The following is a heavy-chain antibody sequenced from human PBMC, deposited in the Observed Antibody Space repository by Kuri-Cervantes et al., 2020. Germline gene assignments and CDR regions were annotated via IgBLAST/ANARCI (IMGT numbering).Heavy chain of an antibody. Sequence: SVKVSCRASGGTFGSYIINWVRQAPGQGLEWLGGIIPLFLIANYAQKFQGRVTITADESTSTAYMELRSLRSDDTAVYYCARVEDRPTYHRYFDYWGQGTLVTVSS. CDR1: GGTFGSYI. CDR3: ARVEDRPTYHRYFDY. D-gene: IGHD2-21*01. J-gene: IGHJ4*02. V-gene: IGHV1-69*13. CDR2: IIPLFLIA.